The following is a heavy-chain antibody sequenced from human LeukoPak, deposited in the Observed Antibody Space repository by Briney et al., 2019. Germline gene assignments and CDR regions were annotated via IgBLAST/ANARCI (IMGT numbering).Heavy chain of an antibody. V-gene: IGHV3-23*01. CDR1: GFTFSSYG. J-gene: IGHJ4*01. CDR3: AKGIYSSGWSYFDY. Sequence: PGRPLRLSCAASGFTFSSYGMHWVRQAPGKGLEWVSTLSGSGITTYYADSVKGRFTISRDNSKNTLYLQMNSLRAEDTAVYYCAKGIYSSGWSYFDYWGHGTLVTVSS. CDR2: LSGSGITT. D-gene: IGHD6-19*01.